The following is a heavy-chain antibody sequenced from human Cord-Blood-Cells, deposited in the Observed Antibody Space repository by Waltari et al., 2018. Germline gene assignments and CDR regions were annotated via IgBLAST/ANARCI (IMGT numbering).Heavy chain of an antibody. V-gene: IGHV1-2*06. Sequence: QVQLVQSGAEVKKPGASVKVSCKASGYTFTGYYLHWVRQAPGQGLEWMGRINPNSGGTNYAQKFQGRVTMTRDTSISTAYMELSRLRSDDTAVYYCAREYSGYANWYFDLWGRGTLVTVSS. CDR1: GYTFTGYY. J-gene: IGHJ2*01. CDR2: INPNSGGT. D-gene: IGHD5-12*01. CDR3: AREYSGYANWYFDL.